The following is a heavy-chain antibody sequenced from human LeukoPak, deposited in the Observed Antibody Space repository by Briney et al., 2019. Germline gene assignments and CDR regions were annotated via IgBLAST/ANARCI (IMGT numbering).Heavy chain of an antibody. J-gene: IGHJ4*02. CDR3: ARNSGWYGVS. V-gene: IGHV3-23*01. CDR1: GFTLSSYE. D-gene: IGHD6-19*01. CDR2: IYYCCGSR. Sequence: PGGSLRLSCTASGFTLSSYELNWIRQAPGQGLERVSSIYYCCGSRHYADSVMGRFAISRDNSKNKLYLQLNSLSADDTAADYCARNSGWYGVSWGQGTLVTVAS.